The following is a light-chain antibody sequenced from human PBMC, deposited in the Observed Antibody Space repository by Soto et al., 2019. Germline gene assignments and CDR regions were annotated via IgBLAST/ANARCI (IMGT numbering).Light chain of an antibody. CDR3: QQRLNWPPG. J-gene: IGKJ1*01. CDR1: QSVTNY. Sequence: VLTQSPGALSLSPGERATLTCRASQSVTNYIAWYQQRPGQAPRLLIYDASNRATGVPARFSGSRSGTDFTLTISDLEPADFGLYYCQQRLNWPPGFGQGTKVDVK. V-gene: IGKV3-11*01. CDR2: DAS.